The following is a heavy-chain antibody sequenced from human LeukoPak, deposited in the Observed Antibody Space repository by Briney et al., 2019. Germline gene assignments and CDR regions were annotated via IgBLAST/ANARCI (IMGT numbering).Heavy chain of an antibody. J-gene: IGHJ4*02. CDR2: IKQDGSEK. Sequence: GGSLRLSCAASGFTFSGYWMNWVRQAPGKGLEWVANIKQDGSEKYYVDSVKGRFTISRDNSKNMLYLQMNSLRAEDTAMYFCAKDPGYRDFWGQGTLVTVSS. D-gene: IGHD5-18*01. V-gene: IGHV3-7*01. CDR3: AKDPGYRDF. CDR1: GFTFSGYW.